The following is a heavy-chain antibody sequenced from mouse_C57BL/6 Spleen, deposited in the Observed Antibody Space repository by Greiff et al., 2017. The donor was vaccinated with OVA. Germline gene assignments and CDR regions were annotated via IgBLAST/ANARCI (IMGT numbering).Heavy chain of an antibody. V-gene: IGHV1-81*01. CDR1: GYTFTSYG. CDR3: AKHDCDNHAADYYDNDD. Sequence: VMLQESGAELARPGASVKLSCKASGYTFTSYGISWVKQRPGQGLEWIGEIYPRGGNTYYHEKVKGKATLTADTYSSTAYIVLRRLRSEDSAVYALAKHDCDNHAADYYDNDDWGQGTSVTFSS. J-gene: IGHJ4*01. D-gene: IGHD6-1*01. CDR2: IYPRGGNT.